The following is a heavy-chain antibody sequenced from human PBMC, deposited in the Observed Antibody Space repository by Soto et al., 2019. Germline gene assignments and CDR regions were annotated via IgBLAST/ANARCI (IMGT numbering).Heavy chain of an antibody. Sequence: ELVESGGGLVTPGKSVRLSCVGSGFSFTAAWMNWVRRAPGTGVEWVGRIKSRGSGETTDYGAPVKGRFTISRDDSKITEYLQMNSLKTEDRAVYYCTKHRGTSGSVFYGLEVWGQGSMVTVTS. CDR2: IKSRGSGETT. J-gene: IGHJ6*01. D-gene: IGHD3-10*01. CDR1: GFSFTAAW. CDR3: TKHRGTSGSVFYGLEV. V-gene: IGHV3-15*07.